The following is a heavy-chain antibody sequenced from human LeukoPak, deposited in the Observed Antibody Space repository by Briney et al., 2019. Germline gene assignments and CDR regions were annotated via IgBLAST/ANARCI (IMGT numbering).Heavy chain of an antibody. D-gene: IGHD6-19*01. V-gene: IGHV3-23*01. CDR2: ISGPGEFT. Sequence: GGSLRLSCAASGFMFSSYAMTWVRQAPGKGLEWVSSISGPGEFTYYADSVKGRFTISRDNSKNTVYLQMNSLRAEDTAVYYCAEADSSGWYYFDYWGQGTLVTVSS. J-gene: IGHJ4*02. CDR3: AEADSSGWYYFDY. CDR1: GFMFSSYA.